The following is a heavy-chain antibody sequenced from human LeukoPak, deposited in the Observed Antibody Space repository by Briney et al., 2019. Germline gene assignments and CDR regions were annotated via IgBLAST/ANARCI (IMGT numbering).Heavy chain of an antibody. Sequence: GRSLRLSCAASGFTFSSYAMHWVRQAPGKGLEWVAVISYDGSNKYYADSVKGRFTISRDNSKNTLYLQMNSLRAEDTAVYYCARSDTAMVSRLFGNYWGQGTVVSVSS. CDR1: GFTFSSYA. V-gene: IGHV3-30*04. CDR3: ARSDTAMVSRLFGNY. CDR2: ISYDGSNK. D-gene: IGHD5-18*01. J-gene: IGHJ4*02.